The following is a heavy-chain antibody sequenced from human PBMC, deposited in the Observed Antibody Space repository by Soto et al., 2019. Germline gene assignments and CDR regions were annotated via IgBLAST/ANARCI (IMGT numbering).Heavy chain of an antibody. CDR3: ARDAAVPGESDRFDY. CDR1: GDSVTSNVW. D-gene: IGHD6-19*01. CDR2: AYHNGLT. Sequence: LCLTCAVSGDSVTSNVWWSWVRQPPGKGLEWIGEAYHNGLTDYNPSLKSRVTMSVDTSKNEFSLKLTSLTAADTAIYYCARDAAVPGESDRFDYWGQGTLVTVSS. J-gene: IGHJ4*02. V-gene: IGHV4-4*02.